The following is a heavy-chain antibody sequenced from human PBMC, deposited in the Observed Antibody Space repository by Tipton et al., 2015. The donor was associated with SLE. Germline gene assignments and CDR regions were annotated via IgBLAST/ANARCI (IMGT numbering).Heavy chain of an antibody. CDR3: ARGLLTWRGAIVGVDV. J-gene: IGHJ6*02. D-gene: IGHD2-21*01. CDR1: GGSISSYY. CDR2: ISYGGAT. Sequence: TLSLTCTVSGGSISSYYWTWIRQPPGKGLEWIGYISYGGATNYNPSLKSRVTISVDTAKSQFSLRLTSVTAADTAVYYCARGLLTWRGAIVGVDVWGQGTTVNVSS. V-gene: IGHV4-59*08.